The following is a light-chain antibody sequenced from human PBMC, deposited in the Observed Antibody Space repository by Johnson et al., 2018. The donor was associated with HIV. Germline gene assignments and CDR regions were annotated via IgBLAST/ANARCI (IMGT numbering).Light chain of an antibody. Sequence: QAVLTQPPSMSVAPGQKVTISCSGSSSNIGNNYVSWYQQLPGTAPKLLIYDNDKRPSGIPDRFSASKSDTSATLGITGLQTGDEANSYCGTWDGGLLIYVFGTGTEVTVL. J-gene: IGLJ1*01. V-gene: IGLV1-51*01. CDR1: SSNIGNNY. CDR2: DND. CDR3: GTWDGGLLIYV.